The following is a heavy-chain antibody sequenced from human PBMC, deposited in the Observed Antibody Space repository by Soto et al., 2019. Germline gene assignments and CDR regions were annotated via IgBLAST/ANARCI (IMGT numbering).Heavy chain of an antibody. V-gene: IGHV1-8*01. CDR2: MNPDTGNT. J-gene: IGHJ4*02. Sequence: QVQLVQSGAEVEKPGASVKVSCKASGYTFTTYDFNWVRQAPGHGLEWMGWMNPDTGNTGYAQKFQGRATMTRETSISTAFMALSGLTAEDTAVYYCARALGYSSTSRLDLWGQGTLVTVSS. CDR1: GYTFTTYD. CDR3: ARALGYSSTSRLDL. D-gene: IGHD6-19*01.